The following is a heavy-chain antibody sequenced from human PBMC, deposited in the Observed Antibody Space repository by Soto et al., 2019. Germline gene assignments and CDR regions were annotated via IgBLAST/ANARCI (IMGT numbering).Heavy chain of an antibody. CDR3: ARESC. CDR2: INYDGGEV. J-gene: IGHJ6*04. CDR1: GFTFSSYW. Sequence: EVQLVESGGGLVQPGGSLRLSCAVSGFTFSSYWMSWVRQAPGKGLEWVANINYDGGEVHYVDSVKCRLTTSRDNAKNSLYLQMNSRRAEDTAVYYCARESCWGKGSSVNGSS. V-gene: IGHV3-7*01.